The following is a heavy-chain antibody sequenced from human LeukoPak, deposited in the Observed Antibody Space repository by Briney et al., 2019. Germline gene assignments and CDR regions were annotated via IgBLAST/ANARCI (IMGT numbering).Heavy chain of an antibody. D-gene: IGHD6-13*01. CDR1: GYTFTSYY. Sequence: ASVKVSCKASGYTFTSYYMHWVRQAPGQGLEWMGIINPSGGSTSYAQKFQGRVTITRDTSTSTVYMELSSLRSEDTAVYYCARDREAAAGIDYWGQGTLVTVSS. V-gene: IGHV1-46*01. CDR3: ARDREAAAGIDY. CDR2: INPSGGST. J-gene: IGHJ4*02.